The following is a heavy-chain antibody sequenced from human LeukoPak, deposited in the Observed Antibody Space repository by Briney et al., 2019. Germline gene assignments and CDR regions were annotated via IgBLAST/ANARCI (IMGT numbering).Heavy chain of an antibody. D-gene: IGHD7-27*01. Sequence: PGGSLRLSCAASGFAVSSNYISWVRPTPGKGLEWVSLIYSGGSTYYADSVKGRFTISRDNSKNTVYLQMNSLRAEDTAVYYCAKTQTKTRANWGFYFDYWGQGTLVTVSS. CDR2: IYSGGST. CDR1: GFAVSSNY. V-gene: IGHV3-53*01. J-gene: IGHJ4*02. CDR3: AKTQTKTRANWGFYFDY.